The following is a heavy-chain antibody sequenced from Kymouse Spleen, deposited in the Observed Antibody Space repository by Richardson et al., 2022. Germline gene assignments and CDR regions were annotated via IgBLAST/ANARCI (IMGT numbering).Heavy chain of an antibody. V-gene: IGHV3-30*18. Sequence: QVQLVESGGGVVQPGRSLRLSCAASGFTFSSYGMHWVRQAPGKGLEWVAVISYDGSNKYYADSVKGRFTISRDNSKNTLYLQMNSLRAEDTAVYYCAKGGRGYYYYGMDVWGQGTTVTVSS. CDR3: AKGGRGYYYYGMDV. CDR2: ISYDGSNK. D-gene: IGHD2-15*01,IGHD3-16*02,IGHD6-13*01. CDR1: GFTFSSYG. J-gene: IGHJ6*02.